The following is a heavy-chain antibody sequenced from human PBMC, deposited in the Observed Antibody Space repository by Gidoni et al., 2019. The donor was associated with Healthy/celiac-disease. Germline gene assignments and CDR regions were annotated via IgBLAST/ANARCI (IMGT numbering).Heavy chain of an antibody. CDR2: NYYSGST. Sequence: QVQLQESGPGLVKPSETLSLTCTVSGCSISSYYWSWIRQPPGMGLEWIGYNYYSGSTNYNPSLKSRVTISVDTSKNQFSLKLSSVTAADTAVYYCARGARRQWLPHYWGQGTLVTVSS. CDR1: GCSISSYY. V-gene: IGHV4-59*01. J-gene: IGHJ4*02. CDR3: ARGARRQWLPHY. D-gene: IGHD6-19*01.